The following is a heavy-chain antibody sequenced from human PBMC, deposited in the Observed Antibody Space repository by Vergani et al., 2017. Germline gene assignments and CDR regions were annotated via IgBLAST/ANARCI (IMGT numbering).Heavy chain of an antibody. V-gene: IGHV1-8*01. CDR1: GYTFTSYD. Sequence: QVQLVQSGAVVKTPGASVTVSCKASGYTFTSYDIHWVRQATGQGVEWMGWMNPNSGNTGYLQKFQGRVTMTRNTSISTAYMELSSLRSEDTAMYYCARGGGTYYYYYYMYVWGKGTTVTVSS. CDR3: ARGGGTYYYYYYMYV. CDR2: MNPNSGNT. D-gene: IGHD1-26*01. J-gene: IGHJ6*03.